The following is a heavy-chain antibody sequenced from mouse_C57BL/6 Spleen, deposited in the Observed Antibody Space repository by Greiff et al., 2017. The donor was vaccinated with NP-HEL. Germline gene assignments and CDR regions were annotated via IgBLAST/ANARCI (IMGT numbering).Heavy chain of an antibody. V-gene: IGHV2-2*01. D-gene: IGHD1-1*01. CDR1: GFSLTSYG. CDR2: IWSGGST. CDR3: ARVYGSSYYFDY. Sequence: VQLKQSGPGLVQPSQSLSITCTVSGFSLTSYGVHWVRQSPGKGLEWLGVIWSGGSTDYNAAFISRLSISKDNSKSQVFFKMNSLQADDTAIYYCARVYGSSYYFDYWGQGTTLTVSS. J-gene: IGHJ2*01.